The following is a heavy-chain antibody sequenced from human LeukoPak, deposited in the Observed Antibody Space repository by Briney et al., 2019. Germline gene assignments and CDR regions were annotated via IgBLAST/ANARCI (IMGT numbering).Heavy chain of an antibody. CDR2: IYYSGST. Sequence: SETLSLTCTVSGGSISSYYWSWIRQPPGKGLEWIGYIYYSGSTNYNPSLKSRVTISLDTSKNQFSLKLSSVTAADTAVYYCARTYYYDSSGSDYYYGMDVWGQGTTVTVSS. J-gene: IGHJ6*02. V-gene: IGHV4-59*01. D-gene: IGHD3-22*01. CDR3: ARTYYYDSSGSDYYYGMDV. CDR1: GGSISSYY.